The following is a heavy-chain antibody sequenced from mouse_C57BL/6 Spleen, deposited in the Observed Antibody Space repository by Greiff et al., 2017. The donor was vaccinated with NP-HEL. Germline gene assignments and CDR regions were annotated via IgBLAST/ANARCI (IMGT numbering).Heavy chain of an antibody. J-gene: IGHJ2*01. Sequence: EVQGVESGGDLVKPGGSLKLSCAASGFTFSSYGMSWVRQTPDKRLEWVATISSGGSYTYYPDSVKGRFTISRDNAKNTLYLQMSSLKSEDTAMYYCARRLTTVVAAGFDYWGQGTTLTVSS. CDR3: ARRLTTVVAAGFDY. CDR1: GFTFSSYG. D-gene: IGHD1-1*01. CDR2: ISSGGSYT. V-gene: IGHV5-6*01.